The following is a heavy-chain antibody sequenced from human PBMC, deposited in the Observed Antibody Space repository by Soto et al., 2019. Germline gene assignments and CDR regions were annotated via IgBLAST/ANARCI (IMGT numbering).Heavy chain of an antibody. CDR1: GYSFTNYG. J-gene: IGHJ6*03. V-gene: IGHV1-18*01. Sequence: QDRLVQSGVKVKKPGASVRVSCKASGYSFTNYGITWVRQAPGQGFEWMGWISAYNGNTNYAQKFQGRVTLTTDASTSTAYLELRSLRSDDTAVYYCARDRGVAPPVAGNTHYYYYMDVWGKGTTVTVSS. D-gene: IGHD6-19*01. CDR2: ISAYNGNT. CDR3: ARDRGVAPPVAGNTHYYYYMDV.